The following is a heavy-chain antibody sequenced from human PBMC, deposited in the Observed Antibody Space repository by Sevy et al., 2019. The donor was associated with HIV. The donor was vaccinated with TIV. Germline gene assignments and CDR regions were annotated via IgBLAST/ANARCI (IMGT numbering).Heavy chain of an antibody. Sequence: GGSLRLSCAASGFTVSSNYMSWVRQAPGKGLEWVSVIYSVGTTYYADSVKGRLTITRDNSKNKRNLQMNNLRAEDTAVYYCAREREFTIFGVLIEYGMDVWGQGTTVTVSS. CDR1: GFTVSSNY. J-gene: IGHJ6*02. V-gene: IGHV3-53*01. CDR3: AREREFTIFGVLIEYGMDV. CDR2: IYSVGTT. D-gene: IGHD3-3*01.